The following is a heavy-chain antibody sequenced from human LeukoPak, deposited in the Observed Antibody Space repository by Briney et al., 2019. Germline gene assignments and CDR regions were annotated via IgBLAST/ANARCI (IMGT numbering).Heavy chain of an antibody. CDR1: SGSISTSNYY. J-gene: IGHJ2*01. V-gene: IGHV4-39*07. Sequence: SETPSLTCTVSSGSISTSNYYWGWVRQPPGKALEWIGNIFYSGSTYYSPSLKSRVTISLDTSRNQFSLKLNSVTAADTAVYYCARVSSSWYQDWYFDLWGRGTLVTVSS. CDR2: IFYSGST. CDR3: ARVSSSWYQDWYFDL. D-gene: IGHD6-13*01.